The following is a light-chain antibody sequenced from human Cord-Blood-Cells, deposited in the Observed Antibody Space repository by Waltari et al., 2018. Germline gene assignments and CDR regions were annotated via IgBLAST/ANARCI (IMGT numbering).Light chain of an antibody. Sequence: EIVMTQSPATLSVSPGERATLSCRARQSVSSNLAWYQQKPGQAPRRLIYGAATRATGIPARFSGSGSRTEFTLTISSLQSEDFAVYYCQQYNIWPMYTFGQGTKLAIK. CDR3: QQYNIWPMYT. J-gene: IGKJ2*01. V-gene: IGKV3-15*01. CDR2: GAA. CDR1: QSVSSN.